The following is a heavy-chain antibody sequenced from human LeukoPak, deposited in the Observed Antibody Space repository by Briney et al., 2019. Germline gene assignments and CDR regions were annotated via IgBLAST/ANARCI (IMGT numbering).Heavy chain of an antibody. Sequence: ASVTVSCKVPGYSLTELSIQWVRQAPGKGLEWMGGFDPADGETIYAQNFQGRVTTTEDTSVDTAYMQLRSLRSDDTAVYFCATYDSSGYMDFWGQGTLVTVSS. CDR2: FDPADGET. CDR1: GYSLTELS. J-gene: IGHJ4*02. D-gene: IGHD3-22*01. V-gene: IGHV1-24*01. CDR3: ATYDSSGYMDF.